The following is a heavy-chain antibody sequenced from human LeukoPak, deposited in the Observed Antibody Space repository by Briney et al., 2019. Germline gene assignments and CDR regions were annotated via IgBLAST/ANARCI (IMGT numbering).Heavy chain of an antibody. CDR1: GFTFSSYA. D-gene: IGHD3-3*01. J-gene: IGHJ4*02. Sequence: GGSLRLSCAASGFTFSSYAIHWVRQGPGKGLEWVAVISFDGNNKYYADSVKGRFTISRDNSKNTLSLQMNSLRPEDTAVYYCARTITIFGALGYFDYWGQGTLVTVSS. CDR3: ARTITIFGALGYFDY. CDR2: ISFDGNNK. V-gene: IGHV3-30*14.